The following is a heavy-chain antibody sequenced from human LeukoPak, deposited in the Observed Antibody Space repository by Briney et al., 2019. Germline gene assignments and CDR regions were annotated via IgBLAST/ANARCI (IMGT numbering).Heavy chain of an antibody. CDR3: ARGIRDGYNDYFDY. D-gene: IGHD5-24*01. CDR1: GGSFSGYY. Sequence: SETLSLTCAVYGGSFSGYYWSWIRQPPGKGLEWIGEINHSGSTNYNPSLKSRVTISVDTSKNQLSLKLSSVTAADTAVYYCARGIRDGYNDYFDYWGQGTLVTVSS. V-gene: IGHV4-34*01. J-gene: IGHJ4*02. CDR2: INHSGST.